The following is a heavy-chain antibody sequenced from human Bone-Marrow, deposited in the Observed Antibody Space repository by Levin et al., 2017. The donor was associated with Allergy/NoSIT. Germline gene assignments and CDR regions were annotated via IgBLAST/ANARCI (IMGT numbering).Heavy chain of an antibody. CDR3: ARDMVRGLMIKGWNFDR. J-gene: IGHJ2*01. V-gene: IGHV3-21*01. CDR2: ITSDSSYI. CDR1: GFAFSDST. Sequence: GGSLRLSCTASGFAFSDSTMNWVRQAPGKGLEWVSSITSDSSYIYYADSVKGRFTISRDNAKNSLYLQMNSLRAEDTAVYFCARDMVRGLMIKGWNFDRWGRGNLVTVS. D-gene: IGHD3-10*01.